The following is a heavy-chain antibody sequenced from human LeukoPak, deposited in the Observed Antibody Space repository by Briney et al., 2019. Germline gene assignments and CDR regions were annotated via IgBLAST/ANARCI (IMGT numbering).Heavy chain of an antibody. D-gene: IGHD3-22*01. CDR3: ARDSDYYYDSSAWGFDY. V-gene: IGHV1-18*01. CDR1: GYTFTSYG. J-gene: IGHJ4*02. Sequence: ASVKVSCKVSGYTFTSYGISWVRQAPGQGLEWMGWISAYNGNTNYAQKLQGRVTMTTDTSTSTEYMELRSLRSDDTAVYYCARDSDYYYDSSAWGFDYWGQGTLVTVSS. CDR2: ISAYNGNT.